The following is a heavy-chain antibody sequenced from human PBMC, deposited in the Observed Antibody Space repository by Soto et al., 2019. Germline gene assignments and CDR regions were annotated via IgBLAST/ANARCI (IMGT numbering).Heavy chain of an antibody. CDR1: GGTFSSYA. V-gene: IGHV1-69*01. CDR3: ARVGHCSGGSCSAGNAY. Sequence: QVQLVQSGAEVKKPGSSVKVSCKASGGTFSSYAISWVRQAPGQGLEWMGGIIPIFGTANYAQKFQGRVTIAADESTSAAYMELSSLRSEDTAVYYCARVGHCSGGSCSAGNAYWGQGTLVTVSS. D-gene: IGHD2-15*01. J-gene: IGHJ4*02. CDR2: IIPIFGTA.